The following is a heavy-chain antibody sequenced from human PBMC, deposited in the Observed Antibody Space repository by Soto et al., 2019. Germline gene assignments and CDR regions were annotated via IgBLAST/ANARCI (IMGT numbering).Heavy chain of an antibody. CDR2: IWYDGSNK. J-gene: IGHJ4*02. CDR3: ARGGYSSGWSRLLDY. CDR1: GFTFSSYG. Sequence: GGSLRLSCAASGFTFSSYGMHWVRQAPGKGLEWVAVIWYDGSNKYYADSVKGRFTISRDNSKNTLYLQMNSLRAEDTAVYYCARGGYSSGWSRLLDYWGQGTLVTVSS. V-gene: IGHV3-33*01. D-gene: IGHD6-19*01.